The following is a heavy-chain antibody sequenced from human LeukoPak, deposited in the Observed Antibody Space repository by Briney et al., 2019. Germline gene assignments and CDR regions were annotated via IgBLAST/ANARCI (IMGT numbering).Heavy chain of an antibody. Sequence: SETLSLTCTVSGGSISSSSYYWGWIRQPPGKGLEWIGIIYYSGSTYYNPSLKSRLTISVDTSKNQFSLKLSSVTATDTAVYYCARRGYCSSTSCYEYWFDPWGQGTLVTVPS. CDR2: IYYSGST. CDR3: ARRGYCSSTSCYEYWFDP. V-gene: IGHV4-39*01. D-gene: IGHD2-2*01. CDR1: GGSISSSSYY. J-gene: IGHJ5*02.